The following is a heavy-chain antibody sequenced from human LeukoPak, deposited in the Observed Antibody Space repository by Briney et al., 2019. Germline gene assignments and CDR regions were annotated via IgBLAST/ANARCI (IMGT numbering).Heavy chain of an antibody. CDR2: IYHSGST. D-gene: IGHD3-10*01. CDR3: ARGGHYYASGSYLAY. Sequence: SETLSLTCTVSGGSISSDNWTWIRQPPGKGLEYIGCIYHSGSTNYNPSLNSRVTISIDTSKNHFSLKLNSVTAADTAVYYCARGGHYYASGSYLAYWGQGTLATVSS. J-gene: IGHJ4*02. CDR1: GGSISSDN. V-gene: IGHV4-59*01.